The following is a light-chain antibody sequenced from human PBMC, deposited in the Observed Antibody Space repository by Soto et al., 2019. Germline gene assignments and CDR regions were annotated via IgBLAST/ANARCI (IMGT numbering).Light chain of an antibody. V-gene: IGKV3-15*01. Sequence: EILLTQSPATLSVSPGEFVTLSCRADQSVRSNLAWYQQKPGQAPRLLIYGASTRATGIPARFSGSGSGTEFTLTISSLQSEDFAVYYCQQYNNWPRTFGQGTKVEI. CDR3: QQYNNWPRT. CDR1: QSVRSN. J-gene: IGKJ1*01. CDR2: GAS.